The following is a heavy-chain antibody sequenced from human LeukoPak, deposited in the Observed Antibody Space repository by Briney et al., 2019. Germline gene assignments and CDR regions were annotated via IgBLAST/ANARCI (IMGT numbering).Heavy chain of an antibody. CDR1: GGTFSSYA. J-gene: IGHJ4*02. Sequence: ASVKVSCKASGGTFSSYALSWMRQAPGQGLEWMGWISAYNGNTNYAQRLQGRVTMTTDTSTSTAYMELRSLRSDDTAVYYCARDGRFAAYEPDYWGQGTLVTVSS. CDR3: ARDGRFAAYEPDY. V-gene: IGHV1-18*01. CDR2: ISAYNGNT. D-gene: IGHD1-26*01.